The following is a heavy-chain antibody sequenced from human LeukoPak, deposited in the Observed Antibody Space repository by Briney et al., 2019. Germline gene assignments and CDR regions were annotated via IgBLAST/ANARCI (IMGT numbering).Heavy chain of an antibody. J-gene: IGHJ4*02. D-gene: IGHD3-22*01. CDR2: ISSSGSTI. CDR1: GFTFSDYY. Sequence: GGSLRLSYAASGFTFSDYYMSWIRQAPGKGLEWVSYISSSGSTIYYADSVKGRFTISRDNAKNSLYLQMNSLRAEDTAVYYCARDLSWYYDSIGYLGYWGQGTLVTVSS. CDR3: ARDLSWYYDSIGYLGY. V-gene: IGHV3-11*04.